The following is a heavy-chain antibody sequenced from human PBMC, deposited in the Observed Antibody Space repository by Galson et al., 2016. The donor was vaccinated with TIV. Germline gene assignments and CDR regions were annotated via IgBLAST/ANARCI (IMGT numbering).Heavy chain of an antibody. Sequence: SLRLSCAASGFTFASYGMHWVRQAPGKGLEWVTLMWYDGSDKYYADSVKGRFTISRDNSKNTLHLQMTSLRAEDTAMYYCGRAFYNNGWFIEYWGQGTLVTVSS. CDR2: MWYDGSDK. V-gene: IGHV3-33*01. J-gene: IGHJ4*02. CDR1: GFTFASYG. D-gene: IGHD6-19*01. CDR3: GRAFYNNGWFIEY.